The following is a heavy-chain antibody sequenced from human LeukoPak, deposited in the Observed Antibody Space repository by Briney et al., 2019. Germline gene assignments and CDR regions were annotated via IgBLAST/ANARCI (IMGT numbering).Heavy chain of an antibody. V-gene: IGHV4-39*07. CDR2: IYYSGST. Sequence: SETLSLTCTVSGGSISSSSYYWGWIRQPPGKGLEWIGSIYYSGSTYYNPSLKSRVTISVDTSKNQFSLKLSSVTAADTAVYYCARDLLKPYDFWSGYERNPYYMDVWGKGTTVTVSS. CDR1: GGSISSSSYY. D-gene: IGHD3-3*01. CDR3: ARDLLKPYDFWSGYERNPYYMDV. J-gene: IGHJ6*03.